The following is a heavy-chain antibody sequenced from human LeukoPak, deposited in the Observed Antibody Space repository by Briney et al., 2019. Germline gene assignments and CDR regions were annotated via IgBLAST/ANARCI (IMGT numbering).Heavy chain of an antibody. V-gene: IGHV4-39*07. CDR3: ARTTLRYFDWSPDAFDI. CDR2: IYYSGST. Sequence: SETLSLTCTVSGGSISSSSYYWGWIRQPPGKGLEWIGSIYYSGSTNYNPSLKSRVTMSVDTSKNQFSLKLSSVTAADTAVYYCARTTLRYFDWSPDAFDIWGQGTMVTVSS. D-gene: IGHD3-9*01. J-gene: IGHJ3*02. CDR1: GGSISSSSYY.